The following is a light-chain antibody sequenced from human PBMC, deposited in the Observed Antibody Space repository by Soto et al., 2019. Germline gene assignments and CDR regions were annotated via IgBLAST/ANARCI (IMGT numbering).Light chain of an antibody. CDR3: QQYNNYWT. V-gene: IGKV1-5*03. Sequence: DIQLTQSPSFLSASVGDRVTITCRASQGTSSYLAWFQQKPGKAPNLLIYKASSLESGVPSRFSGSGSATEFTLTISSLQPDDSATYYCQQYNNYWTFGQGTKVDIK. CDR1: QGTSSY. CDR2: KAS. J-gene: IGKJ1*01.